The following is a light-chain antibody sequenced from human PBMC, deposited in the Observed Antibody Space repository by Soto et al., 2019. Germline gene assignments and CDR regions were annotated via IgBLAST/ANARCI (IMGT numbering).Light chain of an antibody. CDR2: EAS. Sequence: DIQMTQSPSTLSASVGDRVTITCRASQSISSWLAWYQQKPGKAPKLLIYEASSLDSGVPSRFSGSGSGTEFTLTISSLQPDDFATYYCQQYNSYSTWTFGQGTKVAIK. CDR1: QSISSW. V-gene: IGKV1-5*01. J-gene: IGKJ1*01. CDR3: QQYNSYSTWT.